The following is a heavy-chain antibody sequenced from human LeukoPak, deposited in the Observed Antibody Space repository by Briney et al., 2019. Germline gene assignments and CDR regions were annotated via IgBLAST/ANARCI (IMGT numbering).Heavy chain of an antibody. Sequence: PGGSLRLSCAASGFTFSSYWMHWVRQAPGKGLVWVSRIRSDGSMTMYADSVKGRFTISRDNAKNTLYLQVNSLRTEDTAVYYCARGKPLPAAAGTDNFDYWGQGTLVTVS. CDR3: ARGKPLPAAAGTDNFDY. CDR1: GFTFSSYW. J-gene: IGHJ4*02. CDR2: IRSDGSMT. D-gene: IGHD6-13*01. V-gene: IGHV3-74*03.